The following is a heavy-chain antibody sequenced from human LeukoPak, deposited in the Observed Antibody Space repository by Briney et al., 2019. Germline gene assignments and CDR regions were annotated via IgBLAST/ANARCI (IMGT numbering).Heavy chain of an antibody. V-gene: IGHV4-39*01. Sequence: TSETLSLTCTVSGGSISSSSYYWGWIRQPPGKGLEWIGSIYYSGSTYYNPSLKSRVTISVDTSKNQFSLKLSSVTAADMAVYYCARLLPRLYGDGHYFDYWGQGTLVTVSS. CDR1: GGSISSSSYY. CDR3: ARLLPRLYGDGHYFDY. D-gene: IGHD4-17*01. CDR2: IYYSGST. J-gene: IGHJ4*02.